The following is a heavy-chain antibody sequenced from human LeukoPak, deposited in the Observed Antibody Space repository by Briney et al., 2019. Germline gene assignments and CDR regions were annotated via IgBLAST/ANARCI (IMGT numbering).Heavy chain of an antibody. CDR2: IWYDGSNK. CDR3: ARGNYDSSGYLDY. J-gene: IGHJ4*02. Sequence: GGSLRLSCAASGFAFSDYSMNWIRQAPGKGLEWVAVIWYDGSNKYFADSVKGRFTISRDNSRNTLYLQMNSLRAEDTAVYYCARGNYDSSGYLDYWGQGTLVTVSS. CDR1: GFAFSDYS. D-gene: IGHD3-22*01. V-gene: IGHV3-33*08.